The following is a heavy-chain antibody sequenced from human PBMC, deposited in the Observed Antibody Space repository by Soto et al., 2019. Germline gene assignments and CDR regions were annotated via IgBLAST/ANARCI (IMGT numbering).Heavy chain of an antibody. CDR3: ARATGTLRSRNCDY. Sequence: TSETLSLTCSVSGGSISTVGHYWTWIRQPPGKGLEWIGSIYHTGSTYYSKSLRSRLTMSVDTSKSQFSLRLSSVTAADTAVYYCARATGTLRSRNCDYWGQGSLVTVSS. V-gene: IGHV4-31*03. CDR1: GGSISTVGHY. CDR2: IYHTGST. D-gene: IGHD1-1*01. J-gene: IGHJ4*02.